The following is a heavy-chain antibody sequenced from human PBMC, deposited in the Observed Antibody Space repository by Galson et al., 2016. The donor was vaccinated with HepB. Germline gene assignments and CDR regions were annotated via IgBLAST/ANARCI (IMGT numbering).Heavy chain of an antibody. Sequence: ETLSLTCPVSSGSVSSGGYYWSWVRQSPGKGLEWIGYIQNPGSTNHNPSLKGRVTTSKDRSKKQFFLEVTSVTAADKAVYGCARGEGFYNGMDVWGQGTTVTVSS. D-gene: IGHD2/OR15-2a*01. V-gene: IGHV4-61*08. CDR2: IQNPGST. J-gene: IGHJ6*02. CDR3: ARGEGFYNGMDV. CDR1: SGSVSSGGYY.